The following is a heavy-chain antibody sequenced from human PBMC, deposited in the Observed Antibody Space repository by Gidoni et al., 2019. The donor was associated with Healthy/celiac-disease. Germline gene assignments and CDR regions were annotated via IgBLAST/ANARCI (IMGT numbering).Heavy chain of an antibody. CDR2: ISSSSSYI. J-gene: IGHJ4*02. V-gene: IGHV3-21*01. Sequence: EVQLVESGGGLVKPGGSLRLSCAASGFTFSSYSMNWVRQAPGKGLEWVSSISSSSSYIYYADSVKGRFTISRDNAKNSLYLLMNSLRAEDTAVYYCARDKWGGTFDYWGQGTLVTVSS. CDR3: ARDKWGGTFDY. CDR1: GFTFSSYS. D-gene: IGHD7-27*01.